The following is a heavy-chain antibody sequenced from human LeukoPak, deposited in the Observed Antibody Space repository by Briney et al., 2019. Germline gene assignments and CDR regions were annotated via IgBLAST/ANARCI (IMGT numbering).Heavy chain of an antibody. D-gene: IGHD1-1*01. J-gene: IGHJ4*02. CDR3: ARGNGIRPRWYFDY. CDR2: IGATGADT. CDR1: GFTFSSYS. V-gene: IGHV3-23*01. Sequence: PGGSLRLSCAASGFTFSSYSMNWVRQAPGKGLEWVSGIGATGADTYFGDSVKGRSTISRDNSKKTLYLQLNSLRAEDTALYYCARGNGIRPRWYFDYWGQGTLVTVSS.